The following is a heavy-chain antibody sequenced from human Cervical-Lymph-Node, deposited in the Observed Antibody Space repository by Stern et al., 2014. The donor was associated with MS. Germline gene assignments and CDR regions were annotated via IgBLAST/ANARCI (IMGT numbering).Heavy chain of an antibody. V-gene: IGHV3-23*04. CDR1: GFPFSAFD. J-gene: IGHJ4*02. CDR2: ISGSGDNT. Sequence: VQLVQSGGGLVQPGGSLRLSCVASGFPFSAFDMNWVRQAPGKGLEWVSSISGSGDNTYYADSVQGRFTISRDNSKNTRYLQVNSLTAEDTAIYYCATKKTYFEYWGQGTVVTVSS. CDR3: ATKKTYFEY.